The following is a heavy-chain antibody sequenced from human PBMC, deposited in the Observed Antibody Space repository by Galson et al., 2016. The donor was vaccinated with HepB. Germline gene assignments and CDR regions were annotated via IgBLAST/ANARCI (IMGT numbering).Heavy chain of an antibody. D-gene: IGHD1-7*01. CDR1: GYTFTSYA. J-gene: IGHJ4*02. CDR3: ARGPGNYYFDY. V-gene: IGHV1-3*01. CDR2: INAGNGNT. Sequence: SVKVSCKASGYTFTSYAMHWVRQAPGQRLEWMGWINAGNGNTKYSQKFQGRVTITRDTSASTAYMKLSSLRSEDTAVYYCARGPGNYYFDYWGQGTLVTVPS.